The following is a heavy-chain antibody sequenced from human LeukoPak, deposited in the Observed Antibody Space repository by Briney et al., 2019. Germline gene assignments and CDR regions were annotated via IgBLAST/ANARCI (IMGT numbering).Heavy chain of an antibody. Sequence: PGRSLRLSCAASGFIFSSYAMHWVRQAPGKGPEWVXXXWFDGSNTYYAESVEGRFTISRDNSKNTLYLQMNSLRAEDTAVYSCARGLGYSYGYGIDYWGQGTLVIASS. CDR2: XWFDGSNT. J-gene: IGHJ4*02. D-gene: IGHD5-18*01. CDR1: GFIFSSYA. CDR3: ARGLGYSYGYGIDY. V-gene: IGHV3-33*01.